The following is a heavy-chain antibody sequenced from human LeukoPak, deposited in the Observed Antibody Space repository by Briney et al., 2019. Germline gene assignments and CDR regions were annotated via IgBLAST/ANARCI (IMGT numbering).Heavy chain of an antibody. J-gene: IGHJ4*02. V-gene: IGHV4-59*12. CDR3: AREGSSSIDY. D-gene: IGHD6-6*01. CDR2: IYYSGCT. CDR1: GGSISSYY. Sequence: SETLSLTCTVSGGSISSYYWSWIRQPPGKGLEWIGYIYYSGCTNYNPSLKSRVTISVDTSKNQFSLKLSSVTAADTAVYYCAREGSSSIDYWGQGTLVTVSS.